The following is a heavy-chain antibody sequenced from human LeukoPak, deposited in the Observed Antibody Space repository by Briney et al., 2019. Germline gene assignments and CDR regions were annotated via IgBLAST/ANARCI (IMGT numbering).Heavy chain of an antibody. Sequence: GGSLRLSCAASGFTFSSYGMHWVRQAPGKGLEWAAVIWYDGSNKYYADSVKGRFTISRDNSKNALYLQMNSLRAEDTAVYYCARGIAAAGTVPGFFDYWGQGTLVTVSS. CDR3: ARGIAAAGTVPGFFDY. D-gene: IGHD6-13*01. CDR1: GFTFSSYG. V-gene: IGHV3-33*01. J-gene: IGHJ4*02. CDR2: IWYDGSNK.